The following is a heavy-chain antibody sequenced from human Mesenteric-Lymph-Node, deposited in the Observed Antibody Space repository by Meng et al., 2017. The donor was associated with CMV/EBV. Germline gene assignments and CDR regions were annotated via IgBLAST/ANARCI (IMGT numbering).Heavy chain of an antibody. Sequence: SVTVSCKASGGTFSNYGISWVRQAPGQGLEWMGGIIPFLGTANYAQKLQGRVTITTDESTSTAYMELSSLKSEDTAVYYCAREYSSTLGGYWFDYGGQGTLVTVSS. CDR2: IIPFLGTA. J-gene: IGHJ4*02. D-gene: IGHD6-13*01. CDR3: AREYSSTLGGYWFDY. CDR1: GGTFSNYG. V-gene: IGHV1-69*05.